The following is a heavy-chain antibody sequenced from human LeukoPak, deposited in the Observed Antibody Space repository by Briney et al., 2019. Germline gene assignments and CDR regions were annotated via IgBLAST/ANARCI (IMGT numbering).Heavy chain of an antibody. CDR1: GFTVSSNL. J-gene: IGHJ4*02. Sequence: GGSLRLSRAASGFTVSSNLMSWVRQAPGKGLEWVSVIYSDGTTYFADSVKGRFTISRDKSKNTLYLHMNSLRAEDTAVYYCARDYPSFDYWGQGTLVTVSS. CDR2: IYSDGTT. CDR3: ARDYPSFDY. V-gene: IGHV3-53*01.